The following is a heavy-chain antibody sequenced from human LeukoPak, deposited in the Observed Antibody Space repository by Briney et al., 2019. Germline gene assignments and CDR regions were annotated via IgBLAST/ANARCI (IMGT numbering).Heavy chain of an antibody. CDR1: GFTFSSYG. CDR3: TKSARRYCSGGSCYYFDY. J-gene: IGHJ4*02. Sequence: PGGSLRLSCAASGFTFSSYGMHWVRQAPGKGLEWVAFIRYDGSNKYYADSVKGRFTISRDNSKNTLYLQMNSLRAEDTAVYYCTKSARRYCSGGSCYYFDYWGPGTLVTVSS. CDR2: IRYDGSNK. V-gene: IGHV3-30*02. D-gene: IGHD2-15*01.